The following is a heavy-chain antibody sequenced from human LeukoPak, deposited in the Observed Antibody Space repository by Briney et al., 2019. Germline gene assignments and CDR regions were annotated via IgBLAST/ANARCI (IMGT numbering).Heavy chain of an antibody. J-gene: IGHJ6*02. CDR3: AKPAAPYYYYGTDV. D-gene: IGHD6-13*01. V-gene: IGHV3-23*01. Sequence: GGSLRLSCAASGFTFSSYAMSWVRQAPGKGLEWDSAISGSGGSTYYADSVKGRFTISRDNSKNTLYLQMNSLRAEDTAVYYCAKPAAPYYYYGTDVWGQGTTVTVSS. CDR1: GFTFSSYA. CDR2: ISGSGGST.